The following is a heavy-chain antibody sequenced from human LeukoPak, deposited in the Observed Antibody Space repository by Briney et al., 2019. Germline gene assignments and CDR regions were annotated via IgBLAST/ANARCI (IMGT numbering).Heavy chain of an antibody. V-gene: IGHV3-7*01. CDR1: GFTFSNYW. CDR3: ATLNGPLFEY. D-gene: IGHD2-8*01. J-gene: IGHJ4*02. CDR2: IHQHGNEK. Sequence: GGSLRLSCAASGFTFSNYWMSWVRQAPGKGLEWVASIHQHGNEKYFVDSVRGRFTISRDNAKNSLHLQMSSLRAEDTAVYYCATLNGPLFEYWGQGTLVTVSS.